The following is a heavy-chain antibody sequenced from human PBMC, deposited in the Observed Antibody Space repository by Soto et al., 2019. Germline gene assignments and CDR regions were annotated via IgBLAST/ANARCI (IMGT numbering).Heavy chain of an antibody. V-gene: IGHV3-30*18. CDR1: GFTFSSYG. J-gene: IGHJ6*02. CDR2: ISHDGSKT. CDR3: AKEDSSSWHYYYGMDV. D-gene: IGHD6-13*01. Sequence: GGSLRLSCAASGFTFSSYGIHWVRQAPGKGLEWVAVISHDGSKTNYADSVKGRFTISRDNSKDTVYLQMNSLRAEDTAVYYCAKEDSSSWHYYYGMDVWGQGTTVTVSS.